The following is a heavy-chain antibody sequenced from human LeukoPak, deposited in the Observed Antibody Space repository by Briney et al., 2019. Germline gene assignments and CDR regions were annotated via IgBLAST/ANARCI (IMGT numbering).Heavy chain of an antibody. Sequence: GGPLRLSCAASGFNLDDYGMSWVRQGPGKGLEWVAGINWNGGSTDYADSMKGRFTISRDNAMKTLYLQMNSLRVEDTALYYCARDGRSGWYSDNWGQGTPVTVSS. CDR3: ARDGRSGWYSDN. CDR2: INWNGGST. D-gene: IGHD6-19*01. CDR1: GFNLDDYG. V-gene: IGHV3-20*04. J-gene: IGHJ4*02.